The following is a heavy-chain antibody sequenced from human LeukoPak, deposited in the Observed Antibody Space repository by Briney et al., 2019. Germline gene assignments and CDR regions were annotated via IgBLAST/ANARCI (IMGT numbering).Heavy chain of an antibody. D-gene: IGHD6-13*01. J-gene: IGHJ4*02. V-gene: IGHV3-7*05. CDR3: ARAAGTVGWYYFDC. CDR2: INQDGSAK. CDR1: GFSFSSYW. Sequence: GGSLRLSCAASGFSFSSYWMNWVRQAPGKGLEWVANINQDGSAKYYVDSLKGRFTISRGNAKTSLYLQMNSLRAEDTAVYYCARAAGTVGWYYFDCWGQGTLVTVSS.